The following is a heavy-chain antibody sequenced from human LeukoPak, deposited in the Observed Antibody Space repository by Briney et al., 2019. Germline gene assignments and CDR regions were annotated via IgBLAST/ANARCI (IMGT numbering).Heavy chain of an antibody. CDR2: ISGSGGST. J-gene: IGHJ4*02. D-gene: IGHD6-13*01. CDR3: AKSAAGRYFDY. V-gene: IGHV3-23*01. CDR1: GFTVSSNY. Sequence: PGGSLRLSCAASGFTVSSNYMSWVCQAPGKGLEWVSAISGSGGSTYYADSVKGRFTISRDNSKNTLYLQMNSLRAEDTAVYYCAKSAAGRYFDYWGQGTLVTVSS.